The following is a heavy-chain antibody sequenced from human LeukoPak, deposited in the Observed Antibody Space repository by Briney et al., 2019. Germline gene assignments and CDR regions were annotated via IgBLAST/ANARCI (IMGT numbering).Heavy chain of an antibody. CDR2: INPNSGGT. CDR3: ARALPVFSSGWFVYFDY. J-gene: IGHJ4*02. Sequence: ASVKVSCKASGYTITGYYMHWVRQAPGQGLEWMGWINPNSGGTNYAQKFQGRVTMTRDTSISTAYMELSRLRSDDTAVYYCARALPVFSSGWFVYFDYWGQGTLVTVSS. V-gene: IGHV1-2*02. D-gene: IGHD6-19*01. CDR1: GYTITGYY.